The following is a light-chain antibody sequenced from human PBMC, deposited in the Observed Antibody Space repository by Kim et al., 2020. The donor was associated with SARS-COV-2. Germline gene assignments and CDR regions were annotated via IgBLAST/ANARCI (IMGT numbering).Light chain of an antibody. J-gene: IGLJ3*02. CDR1: NIGSKS. V-gene: IGLV3-21*04. CDR2: YDS. CDR3: QVWDSSSDPPWV. Sequence: PGKTARINGGGNNIGSKSVHWYQQKPGQAPVLVIYYDSDRPSGIPERFSGSNSGNTATLTISRVEAGDEADYYCQVWDSSSDPPWVFGGGTQLTVL.